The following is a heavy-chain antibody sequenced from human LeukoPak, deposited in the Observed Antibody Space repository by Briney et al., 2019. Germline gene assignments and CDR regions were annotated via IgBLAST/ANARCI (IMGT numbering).Heavy chain of an antibody. CDR3: TREVSTVTFDY. CDR1: GGSISPHY. Sequence: SETPSLTCTVSGGSISPHYWTWIRQTPGKGLEWIGYIFHSGLTNYNSALRSRVTLSVDTARNQLSLKLTSVTAADTAVYYCTREVSTVTFDYWGQGTLVTVSS. D-gene: IGHD4-17*01. J-gene: IGHJ4*02. V-gene: IGHV4-59*11. CDR2: IFHSGLT.